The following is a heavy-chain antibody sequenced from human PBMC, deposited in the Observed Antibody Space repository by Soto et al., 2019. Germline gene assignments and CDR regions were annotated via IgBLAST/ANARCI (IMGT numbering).Heavy chain of an antibody. CDR3: VHSLEELGIGIDY. V-gene: IGHV2-5*02. Sequence: QITLKESGPTLVKPTQTLTLTCTFTGFSLSTSGVGVGWIRQPPGKALEWLALIYWDDDKSYSPSLKSRLTFIKATSKNQVVLTITNMYPVDTATYYCVHSLEELGIGIDYWCQGTLVTVSS. J-gene: IGHJ4*02. D-gene: IGHD7-27*01. CDR1: GFSLSTSGVG. CDR2: IYWDDDK.